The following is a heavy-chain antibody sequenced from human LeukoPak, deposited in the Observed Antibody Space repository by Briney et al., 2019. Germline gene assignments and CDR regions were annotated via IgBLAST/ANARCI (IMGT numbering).Heavy chain of an antibody. V-gene: IGHV4-39*07. CDR2: IYYSGST. J-gene: IGHJ4*02. D-gene: IGHD6-19*01. CDR3: TAVAGITPPSFDY. Sequence: PSETLSLTCTVSGGSISSSSYYRGWIRQPPGKGLEWIGSIYYSGSTYYNPSLKSRVTISVDTSKNQFSLKLSSVTAADTAVYYCTAVAGITPPSFDYWGQGTLVTVSS. CDR1: GGSISSSSYY.